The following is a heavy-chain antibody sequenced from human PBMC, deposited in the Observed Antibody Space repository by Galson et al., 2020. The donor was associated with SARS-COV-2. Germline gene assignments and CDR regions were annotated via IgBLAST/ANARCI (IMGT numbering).Heavy chain of an antibody. J-gene: IGHJ6*02. Sequence: ASVKVSCKASGYTFTSYGISWVRQAPGQGLEWMGWISAYNGNTNYAQKLQGRVTMTTDTSTSTAYMELRSLRSDDTAVYYCARDAGYSGYSYDYYGRYYYGVDVWCQGTPVAVSS. CDR1: GYTFTSYG. V-gene: IGHV1-18*01. CDR3: ARDAGYSGYSYDYYGRYYYGVDV. D-gene: IGHD5-12*01. CDR2: ISAYNGNT.